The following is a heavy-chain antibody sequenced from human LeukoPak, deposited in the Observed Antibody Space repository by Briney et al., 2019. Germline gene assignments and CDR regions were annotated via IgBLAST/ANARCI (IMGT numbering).Heavy chain of an antibody. V-gene: IGHV1-18*01. CDR3: ARDARIVGAIDY. Sequence: ASVTVSFKASGYTFTIYGISWVRQAPGQGLEWMGWISAYNGNTNYAQKLQGRVTMTTDTSTSTAYMELRSLRSDDTAVYYCARDARIVGAIDYWGQGTLVTVSS. D-gene: IGHD1-26*01. CDR1: GYTFTIYG. CDR2: ISAYNGNT. J-gene: IGHJ4*02.